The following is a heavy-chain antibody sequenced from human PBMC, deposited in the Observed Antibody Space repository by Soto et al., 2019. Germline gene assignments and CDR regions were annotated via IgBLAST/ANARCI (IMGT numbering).Heavy chain of an antibody. V-gene: IGHV1-2*02. D-gene: IGHD5-18*01. Sequence: ASVKVSCKASGYTFTGYYMHWVRQAPGQGLEWMGWINPNSGGTNYAQKFQGRVTMTRDTSISTAYMELSRLRSDDTAVYYCARMATSGYSYGFSENAFDIWGQGTMVTVAS. CDR1: GYTFTGYY. CDR3: ARMATSGYSYGFSENAFDI. CDR2: INPNSGGT. J-gene: IGHJ3*02.